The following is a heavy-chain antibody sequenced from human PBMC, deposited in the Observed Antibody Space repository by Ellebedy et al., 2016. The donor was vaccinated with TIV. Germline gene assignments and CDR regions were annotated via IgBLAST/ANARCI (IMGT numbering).Heavy chain of an antibody. CDR1: GFTFGTYW. CDR2: TDGDESRI. V-gene: IGHV3-74*01. D-gene: IGHD3-10*01. Sequence: PGGSLRLSCAASGFTFGTYWMHWVRQAPGKGLVWVSRTDGDESRINYADSVKGRFTISRDSAKNSLFLQMNSLRAEDTAVYYCAREPGNGSGSYFKYYYYGMDVWGQGTTVTVSS. J-gene: IGHJ6*02. CDR3: AREPGNGSGSYFKYYYYGMDV.